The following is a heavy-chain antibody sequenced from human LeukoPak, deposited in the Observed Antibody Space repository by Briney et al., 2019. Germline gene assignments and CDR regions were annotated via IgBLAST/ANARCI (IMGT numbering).Heavy chain of an antibody. CDR2: LSYSGST. Sequence: SETLSLTCTVSGGSISSSNSCWGWIRQPPGKGLEWIGTLSYSGSTYYNPSLKSRITISVDTSKSQFSLRLSSVTAADTALYYCARHIQGANVCDYWGQGTLVTVPS. V-gene: IGHV4-39*01. D-gene: IGHD2-21*01. CDR1: GGSISSSNSC. J-gene: IGHJ4*02. CDR3: ARHIQGANVCDY.